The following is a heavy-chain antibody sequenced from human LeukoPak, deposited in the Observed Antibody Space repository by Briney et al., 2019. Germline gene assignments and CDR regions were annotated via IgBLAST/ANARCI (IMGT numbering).Heavy chain of an antibody. CDR2: ISSSSSYI. CDR3: ARDPGSYYDFWSGYYTGIHYYMDV. D-gene: IGHD3-3*01. J-gene: IGHJ6*03. Sequence: GGSLRLSCAASGSTFSSYSMNWVRQAPGKGLEWVSSISSSSSYIYYADSVKGRFTISRDNAKNSLYLQMNSLRAEDTAVYYCARDPGSYYDFWSGYYTGIHYYMDVWGKGTTVTVSS. CDR1: GSTFSSYS. V-gene: IGHV3-21*01.